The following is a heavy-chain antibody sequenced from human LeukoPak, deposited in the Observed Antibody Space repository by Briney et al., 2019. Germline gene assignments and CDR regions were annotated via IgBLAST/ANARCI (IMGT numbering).Heavy chain of an antibody. CDR2: IKSKTDGGTT. V-gene: IGHV3-15*01. J-gene: IGHJ3*02. Sequence: GGSLRLSCAASGFTFTNAWMSWVRQAPGKGLEWVGRIKSKTDGGTTDYAAPVKGRFTISRDDSKNTLYLQMNSLKTEDTAVYYGTTYNWNDRAFDIRGQGTMVTVSS. CDR1: GFTFTNAW. CDR3: TTYNWNDRAFDI. D-gene: IGHD1-20*01.